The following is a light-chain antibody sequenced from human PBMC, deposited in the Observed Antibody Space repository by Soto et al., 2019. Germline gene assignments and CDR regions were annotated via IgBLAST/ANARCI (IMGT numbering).Light chain of an antibody. CDR2: AAS. V-gene: IGKV1-12*01. J-gene: IGKJ5*01. Sequence: DMQKTVSTSGGSASVGDRVTIPCRSSEDISTWLAWYQQKPGKAPKLLIYAASSLQSGVPSRFSGSGSGTDFTLTISSLQPEDFATYYCQHADSFPLITAGQGTRLEIK. CDR3: QHADSFPLIT. CDR1: EDISTW.